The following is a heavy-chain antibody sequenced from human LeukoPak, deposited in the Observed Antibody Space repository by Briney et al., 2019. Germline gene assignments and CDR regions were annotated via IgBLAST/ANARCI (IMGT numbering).Heavy chain of an antibody. J-gene: IGHJ4*02. V-gene: IGHV1-2*02. Sequence: ASVKVSCKASGYTFTGYYMHWVRQAPGQGLEGMGWINPNSGGTNYAQKFQGRVTMTTDTSTSTAYMELRSLRSDDTAVYYCARDGVPYCSSTSCYPPYWGQGTLVTVSS. CDR3: ARDGVPYCSSTSCYPPY. CDR1: GYTFTGYY. CDR2: INPNSGGT. D-gene: IGHD2-2*01.